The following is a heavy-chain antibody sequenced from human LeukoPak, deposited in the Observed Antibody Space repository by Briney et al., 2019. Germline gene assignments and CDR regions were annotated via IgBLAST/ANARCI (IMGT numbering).Heavy chain of an antibody. CDR1: GFNFSSYT. D-gene: IGHD3-3*01. CDR2: VGGSGGNI. CDR3: AKNFFHFDS. V-gene: IGHV3-23*01. J-gene: IGHJ4*02. Sequence: GGSLRLSCAASGFNFSSYTMSWVRQAPGKGLDWVSVVGGSGGNIYYADSVKGRFTISRGNSKNTVYLQMNSLRAEDTAVYYCAKNFFHFDSWGQGTLVTVSS.